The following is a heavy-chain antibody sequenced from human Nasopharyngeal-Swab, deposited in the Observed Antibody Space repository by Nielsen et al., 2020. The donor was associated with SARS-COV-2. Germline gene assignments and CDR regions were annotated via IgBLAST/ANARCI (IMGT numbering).Heavy chain of an antibody. CDR3: ARDRDVDFLDS. CDR1: GFTFDDYA. V-gene: IGHV3-20*04. CDR2: ITWNGDST. Sequence: GSLRLSCAASGFTFDDYALSWVRQVPGKGLEWVSRITWNGDSTGYVDSVKGRFTISRDNANNSLFLQMNSLRAEDTAIYYCARDRDVDFLDSWGQGTLVTVSS. J-gene: IGHJ5*01. D-gene: IGHD5-24*01.